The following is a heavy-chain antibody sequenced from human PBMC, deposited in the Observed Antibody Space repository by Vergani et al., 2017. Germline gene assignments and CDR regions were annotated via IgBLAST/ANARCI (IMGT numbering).Heavy chain of an antibody. Sequence: QVQLVQSGAEVKKPGSSVKVSCIFSGSTVSCLRQAPGQGFEWMGRIITFSGTTNYAQRFQGRITITADESTRTVYMELSNLRPDHTAVYYCAVDGFSPFDHWGQGTLVTFSS. J-gene: IGHJ4*02. V-gene: IGHV1-69*08. CDR1: FSGST. CDR2: IITFSGTT. CDR3: AVDGFSPFDH.